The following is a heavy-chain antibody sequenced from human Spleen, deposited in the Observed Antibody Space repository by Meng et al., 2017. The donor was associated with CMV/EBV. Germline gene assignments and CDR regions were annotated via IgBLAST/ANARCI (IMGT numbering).Heavy chain of an antibody. CDR3: ASLARFCSGTSCLIFDY. Sequence: SVRSTRYFWSWSLQAPGGGLEWIGYIYYRGTTNYNPSLKSRVTVLVDTSKNQFSLRLSSVTAADTAAYYCASLARFCSGTSCLIFDYWSQGTLVTVSS. CDR2: IYYRGTT. CDR1: SVRSTRYF. J-gene: IGHJ4*02. D-gene: IGHD2-2*01. V-gene: IGHV4-61*01.